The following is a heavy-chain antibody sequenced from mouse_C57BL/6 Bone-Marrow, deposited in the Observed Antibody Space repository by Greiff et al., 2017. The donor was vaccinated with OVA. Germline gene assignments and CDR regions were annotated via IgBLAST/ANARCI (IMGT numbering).Heavy chain of an antibody. CDR3: ARGLITTVDHWYFDV. Sequence: VQLQESGAELVRPGASVKLSCKASGYTFTDYYIKWVKQRPGQGLEWIARIYPGSGNTYYNEKFKGKATLTAEKSSSTAYMQLSSLTSEDSAVYFCARGLITTVDHWYFDVWGTGTTVTVSS. D-gene: IGHD1-1*01. CDR1: GYTFTDYY. CDR2: IYPGSGNT. V-gene: IGHV1-76*01. J-gene: IGHJ1*03.